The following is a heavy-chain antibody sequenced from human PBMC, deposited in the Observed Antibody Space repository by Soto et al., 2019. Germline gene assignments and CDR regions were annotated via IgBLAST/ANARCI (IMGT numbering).Heavy chain of an antibody. CDR2: NSPDGKNK. Sequence: QAHLVESGGAVVQPGGSLRLSCTSSGFIFSYYGLHWVRQAPGKGLEWVATNSPDGKNKHYADSVRGRFIISRDSSKNTLYLEMNSLRVDDTAVYYCAKEHGAESSSPDDYWGQGTLVTVSS. CDR3: AKEHGAESSSPDDY. V-gene: IGHV3-30*18. J-gene: IGHJ4*02. D-gene: IGHD6-6*01. CDR1: GFIFSYYG.